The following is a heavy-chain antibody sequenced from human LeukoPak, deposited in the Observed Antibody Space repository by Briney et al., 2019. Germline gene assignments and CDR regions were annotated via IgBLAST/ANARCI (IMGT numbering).Heavy chain of an antibody. J-gene: IGHJ3*01. CDR3: ARGAGPKAFDV. Sequence: EASVKVSCKASGYIFTGNHLHWVRQAPGQGLEWMGWINPNNGGTSFAQNFQGRVTLTRDTSISTAYMGLSTLRSDDTAVYYCARGAGPKAFDVWGQGTMVTVST. V-gene: IGHV1-2*02. CDR2: INPNNGGT. CDR1: GYIFTGNH.